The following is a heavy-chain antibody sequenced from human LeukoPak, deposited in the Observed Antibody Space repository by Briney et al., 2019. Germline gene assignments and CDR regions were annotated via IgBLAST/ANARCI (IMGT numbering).Heavy chain of an antibody. Sequence: GGSLTLSCAASGFTFSNYAMSWVRHAPGEGLEWVSGITGSADSTYSADSVKGRFIISRDNSKNTLYLQMNSLRVEDTAVYYCARRRTGPYSRYFDSWGQGTLVTVSS. CDR1: GFTFSNYA. CDR3: ARRRTGPYSRYFDS. V-gene: IGHV3-23*01. J-gene: IGHJ4*02. D-gene: IGHD3-16*01. CDR2: ITGSADST.